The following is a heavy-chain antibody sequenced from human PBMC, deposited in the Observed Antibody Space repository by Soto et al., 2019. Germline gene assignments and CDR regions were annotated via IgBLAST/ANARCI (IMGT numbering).Heavy chain of an antibody. CDR2: ISGSGGST. CDR1: GFTFSIYA. Sequence: GGCLGLGCAASGFTFSIYAMSWVRLAPGKGLEWVSAISGSGGSTYYADSVKGRFTISRDNSKNTLYLQMNSLRAEDTAVYYCAKQTTVNVPWWFDPWGQGTLVTVSS. CDR3: AKQTTVNVPWWFDP. D-gene: IGHD4-4*01. J-gene: IGHJ5*02. V-gene: IGHV3-23*01.